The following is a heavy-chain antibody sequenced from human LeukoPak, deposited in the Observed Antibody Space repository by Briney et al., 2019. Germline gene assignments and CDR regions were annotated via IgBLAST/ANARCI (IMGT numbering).Heavy chain of an antibody. D-gene: IGHD3-22*01. CDR2: ISGSGGST. CDR3: AKEADYYDSSGYHYYFDY. CDR1: GFTFTNYA. Sequence: GGSLRLSCAASGFTFTNYAMSWVRQAHGKGLEWVSGISGSGGSTNYADSVKGRLTISRDNSKNTLYLQMNSLRAEDTAVYYCAKEADYYDSSGYHYYFDYWGQGTLVTVSS. J-gene: IGHJ4*02. V-gene: IGHV3-23*01.